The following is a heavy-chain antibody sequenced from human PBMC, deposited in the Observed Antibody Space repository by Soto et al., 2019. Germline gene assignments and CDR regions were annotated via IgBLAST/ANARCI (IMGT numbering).Heavy chain of an antibody. V-gene: IGHV1-18*01. CDR2: ISAYNGNT. CDR3: ARDVARFWGRGSYYAY. J-gene: IGHJ4*02. D-gene: IGHD1-26*01. CDR1: GYTFTSYG. Sequence: ASVKVSCKASGYTFTSYGISWVRQAPGQGLEWMGWISAYNGNTNYAQKLQGRVTMTTDTSTSTAYMELRSLRSDDTAVYYCARDVARFWGRGSYYAYWGQGTLVTVSS.